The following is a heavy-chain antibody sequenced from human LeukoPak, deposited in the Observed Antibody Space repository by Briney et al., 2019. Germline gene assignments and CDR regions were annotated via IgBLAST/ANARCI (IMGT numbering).Heavy chain of an antibody. J-gene: IGHJ4*02. CDR1: GGSISSYY. CDR3: ARGGYYDSSGYDIDY. CDR2: IYYSGST. D-gene: IGHD3-22*01. Sequence: SETLSLTCTVSGGSISSYYWSWIRQPPGKGLEWIGYIYYSGSTNYNPSLKSRVTISVDTSKNQFSLKVSSVTAADTAVYYCARGGYYDSSGYDIDYWGQGTLVTVSS. V-gene: IGHV4-59*01.